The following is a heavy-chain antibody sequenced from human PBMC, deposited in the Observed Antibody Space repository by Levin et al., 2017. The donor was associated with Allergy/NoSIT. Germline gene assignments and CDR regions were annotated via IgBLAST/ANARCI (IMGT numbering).Heavy chain of an antibody. CDR3: AKGGSSGYLLNAFDG. D-gene: IGHD3-22*01. V-gene: IGHV3-48*03. CDR2: ISISATNT. Sequence: GGSLRLSCAASGFIFSGHEMNWVRLAPGKGLEWVSYISISATNTYYADSVQGRFTISRDNAKNSLYLQMNGLRAEDTAVYYCAKGGSSGYLLNAFDGWGQGTTVTVYS. CDR1: GFIFSGHE. J-gene: IGHJ3*01.